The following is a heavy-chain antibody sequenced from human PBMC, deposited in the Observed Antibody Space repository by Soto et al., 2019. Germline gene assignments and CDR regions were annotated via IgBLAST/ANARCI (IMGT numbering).Heavy chain of an antibody. D-gene: IGHD4-17*01. J-gene: IGHJ6*02. V-gene: IGHV4-31*03. CDR1: GGSISSGGYY. CDR2: IYYSGST. CDR3: ARSPIYITAVTTGYYFSGMDV. Sequence: SETLSLTCTVSGGSISSGGYYWSWIRQHPGKGLEWIGYIYYSGSTYYNPSLKIRVTISVDTSKNHFSLKLSSATAADTAVYYCARSPIYITAVTTGYYFSGMDVWDQGTMVTVSS.